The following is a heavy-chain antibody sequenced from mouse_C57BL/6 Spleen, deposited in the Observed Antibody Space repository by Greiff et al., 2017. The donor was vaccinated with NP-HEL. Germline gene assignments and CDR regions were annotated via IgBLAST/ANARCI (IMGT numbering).Heavy chain of an antibody. V-gene: IGHV2-3*01. CDR1: GFSFTSYG. Sequence: VMLVESGPGLVAPSQSLSITCTVSGFSFTSYGVSWVRQPPGKGLEWLGVICGDGSTNYHSALISRLSISKDNSKTQVFLKLNSLQTDDTATYYCAKQGNDYDDFDYWGQGTTLTVSS. CDR3: AKQGNDYDDFDY. D-gene: IGHD2-4*01. CDR2: ICGDGST. J-gene: IGHJ2*01.